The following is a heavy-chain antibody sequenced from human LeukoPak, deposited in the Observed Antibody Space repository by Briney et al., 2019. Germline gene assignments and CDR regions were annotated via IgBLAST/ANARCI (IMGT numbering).Heavy chain of an antibody. CDR2: ISYDGSNK. Sequence: GGSLRLSCAASGFTFSSYGMHWVRQAPGKGLEWVAVISYDGSNKYYADSVKGRFTISRDNSKNTLYLQMNSLRTEDTAVYYCAKFIFSGDYPYYMDVWGKGTTVTVSS. CDR3: AKFIFSGDYPYYMDV. D-gene: IGHD4-17*01. J-gene: IGHJ6*03. V-gene: IGHV3-30*18. CDR1: GFTFSSYG.